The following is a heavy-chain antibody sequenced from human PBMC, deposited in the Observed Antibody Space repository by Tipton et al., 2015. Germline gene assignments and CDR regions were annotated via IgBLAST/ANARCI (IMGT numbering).Heavy chain of an antibody. V-gene: IGHV4-34*12. CDR1: GGSFSGYY. J-gene: IGHJ4*02. D-gene: IGHD4-23*01. Sequence: TLSLTCAVYGGSFSGYYWSWIRQPPGKGLEWIGCFFHSGNTFHNPSLRSRVIISVDTSKNQFSLKMGSVTASDTAVYYCARARGRPGGLFDSWGQGLLVTVSS. CDR3: ARARGRPGGLFDS. CDR2: FFHSGNT.